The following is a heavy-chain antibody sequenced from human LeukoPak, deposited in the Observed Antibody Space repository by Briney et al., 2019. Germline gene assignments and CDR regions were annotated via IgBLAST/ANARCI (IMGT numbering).Heavy chain of an antibody. J-gene: IGHJ3*02. Sequence: ASVKVSCKASGYTFTGYYMHWVRQAPGQGLEWMGRINPNSGDTNYAQKFQGRVTMTRDTSFTTAYMELSGLRSDDTAVYYCARVRIGVAGNTFDMWGQGTMVTVS. CDR3: ARVRIGVAGNTFDM. CDR1: GYTFTGYY. D-gene: IGHD6-19*01. V-gene: IGHV1-2*06. CDR2: INPNSGDT.